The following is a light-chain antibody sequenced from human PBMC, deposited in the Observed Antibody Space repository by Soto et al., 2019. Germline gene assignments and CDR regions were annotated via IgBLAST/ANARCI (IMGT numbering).Light chain of an antibody. CDR2: DVS. V-gene: IGLV2-11*01. J-gene: IGLJ3*02. CDR3: CSFAGSYTFWV. CDR1: SSDVGDYNY. Sequence: QSVLTQPRSVSGSPGQSVTISCTGTSSDVGDYNYVSWYQQYPGKAPKLVIYDVSKRPSGVPDRFSGSKSGNTASLTISGLQAEDEADYYCCSFAGSYTFWVFGGGTKRTV.